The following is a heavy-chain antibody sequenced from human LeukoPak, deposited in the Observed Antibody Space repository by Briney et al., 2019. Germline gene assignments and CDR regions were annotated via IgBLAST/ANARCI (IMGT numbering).Heavy chain of an antibody. D-gene: IGHD5-24*01. V-gene: IGHV3-30*04. J-gene: IGHJ4*02. CDR1: GFTFSSYA. CDR2: ISYDGSNK. CDR3: ARAEERWLVYLGIQFSGFDY. Sequence: GGSLRLSRAASGFTFSSYAMHWVRQAPGKGLEWVAVISYDGSNKYYADSVKGRFTISRDNSKNTLYLQMNSLRAEDTAVYYCARAEERWLVYLGIQFSGFDYWGQGTLVTVSS.